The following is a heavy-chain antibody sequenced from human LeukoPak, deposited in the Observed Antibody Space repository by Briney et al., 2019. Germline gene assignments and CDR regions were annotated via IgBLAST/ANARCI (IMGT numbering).Heavy chain of an antibody. CDR3: ARGRFGIAAAGTGDYYYYYYMDV. D-gene: IGHD6-13*01. CDR1: GVSFSGYY. J-gene: IGHJ6*03. V-gene: IGHV4-59*01. Sequence: SETLSLTCAVHGVSFSGYYWSWIRQPPGKGLEWIGYIYYSGSTNYNPSLKSRVTISVDTSKNQFSLKLSSVTAADTAVYYCARGRFGIAAAGTGDYYYYYYMDVWGKGTTVTVSS. CDR2: IYYSGST.